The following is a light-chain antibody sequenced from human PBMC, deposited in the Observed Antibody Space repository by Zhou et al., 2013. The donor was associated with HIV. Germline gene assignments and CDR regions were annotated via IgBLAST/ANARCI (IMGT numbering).Light chain of an antibody. CDR2: RVS. CDR3: LQHFDYPYT. CDR1: QSVGYW. J-gene: IGKJ2*01. Sequence: DIQLTQSPSIMSASVGDRVIISCRASQSVGYWLAWYHQKPGRAPKLLIYRVSNLESGVPSRFSGSGSGAEFTLTISSLQPEDFATYYCLQHFDYPYTFGRGPGWRSN. V-gene: IGKV1-5*03.